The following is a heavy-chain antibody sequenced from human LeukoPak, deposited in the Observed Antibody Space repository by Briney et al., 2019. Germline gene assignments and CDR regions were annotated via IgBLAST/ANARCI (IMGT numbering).Heavy chain of an antibody. CDR2: IYYSGST. CDR1: AGSISSYY. D-gene: IGHD4-17*01. CDR3: ARDYYGDFYFDY. V-gene: IGHV4-59*01. Sequence: SETLSLTCTVSAGSISSYYWSWIRQPPGKGLEWIGYIYYSGSTNYNPSLKSRVTISVDTSKNQFSLKLSSVTAADTAVYYCARDYYGDFYFDYWGQGTLVTVSS. J-gene: IGHJ4*02.